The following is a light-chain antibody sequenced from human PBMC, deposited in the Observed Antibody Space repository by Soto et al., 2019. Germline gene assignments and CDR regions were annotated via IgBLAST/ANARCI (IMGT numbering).Light chain of an antibody. CDR3: QQYGSSPIT. J-gene: IGKJ5*01. V-gene: IGKV3-20*01. CDR2: GAS. CDR1: QSVSSSY. Sequence: EMVLTQSPCTLSLSPGERATLSCRASQSVSSSYLAWYKQKPGQAPRLLIYGASSRATGIPDRFSGSGSGTDFTLTISRLQPEDFAVYYCQQYGSSPITFGQGTRLEI.